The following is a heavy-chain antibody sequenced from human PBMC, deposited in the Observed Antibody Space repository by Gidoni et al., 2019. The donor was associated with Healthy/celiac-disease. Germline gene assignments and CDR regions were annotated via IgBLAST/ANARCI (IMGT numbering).Heavy chain of an antibody. J-gene: IGHJ5*02. CDR2: ISSSGSTI. Sequence: EVQLVESGGGLVQPGGSLRLSCAASGFTFSSYEMNWVRQAPVKGLEWVSYISSSGSTIYYADSVKGRFTNSRDNAKNSLYLQMNSLRAEDTAVYYCARVASSGNGGTWGQGTLVTVSS. CDR3: ARVASSGNGGT. V-gene: IGHV3-48*03. D-gene: IGHD3-22*01. CDR1: GFTFSSYE.